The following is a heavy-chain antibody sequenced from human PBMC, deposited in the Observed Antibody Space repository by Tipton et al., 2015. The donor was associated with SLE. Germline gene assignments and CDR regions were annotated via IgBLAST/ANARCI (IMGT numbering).Heavy chain of an antibody. J-gene: IGHJ1*01. CDR1: GDYITSDIYY. V-gene: IGHV4-39*07. D-gene: IGHD2-2*01. CDR2: VYDSGTT. Sequence: TLSLNCFVSGDYITSDIYYWGWIRQPPGKGLEWIGSVYDSGTTYYNPSLKSRVTISVDTSKNQFSLKMTSVTVADTAVYFCARWVNYRLLSDTPGYFNHWGHVTLFTVSS. CDR3: ARWVNYRLLSDTPGYFNH.